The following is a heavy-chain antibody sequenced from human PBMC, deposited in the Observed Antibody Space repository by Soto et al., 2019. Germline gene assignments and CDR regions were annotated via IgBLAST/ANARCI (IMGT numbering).Heavy chain of an antibody. CDR3: ARGGYCSGGSCSGWFDS. CDR1: GVSLTTNNW. CDR2: IYQTGNT. V-gene: IGHV4-4*02. D-gene: IGHD2-15*01. J-gene: IGHJ5*01. Sequence: QVQLQESGPGLVKPSETLSLTCAVSGVSLTTNNWWTWVRQAPGKGLEWVGEIYQTGNTNYNPSLNRRVIASLDKSMNQFFLKLRSVTAADTASYYCARGGYCSGGSCSGWFDSWGQGTLVTVSS.